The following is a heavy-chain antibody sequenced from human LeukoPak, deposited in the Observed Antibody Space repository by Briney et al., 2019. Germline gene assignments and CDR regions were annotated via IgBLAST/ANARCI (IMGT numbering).Heavy chain of an antibody. Sequence: SETLSLTCTVSGGSISSYYWSWIRQPPGKGLEWIGYMYYTGSTNYNPSLKSRLTISVDTSKNQFSLRLSSVTAADTAVYYCARDGCPITKSGCVGNWFDPWGQGTLVTVSS. D-gene: IGHD3-10*01. V-gene: IGHV4-59*01. CDR1: GGSISSYY. J-gene: IGHJ5*02. CDR2: MYYTGST. CDR3: ARDGCPITKSGCVGNWFDP.